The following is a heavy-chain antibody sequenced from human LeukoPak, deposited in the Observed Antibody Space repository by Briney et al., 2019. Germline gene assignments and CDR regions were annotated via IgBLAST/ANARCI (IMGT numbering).Heavy chain of an antibody. CDR1: GGSFSGYY. CDR2: INHSGST. CDR3: ARGGSYDYVWGSYRLFDY. V-gene: IGHV4-34*01. Sequence: KISETLSLTCAVYGGSFSGYYWSWIRQPPGKGLEWIGEINHSGSTNYNPSLKSRVTISVDTSKNQFSLKLSSVTAADTAVYYCARGGSYDYVWGSYRLFDYWGQGTLVTVSS. J-gene: IGHJ4*02. D-gene: IGHD3-16*02.